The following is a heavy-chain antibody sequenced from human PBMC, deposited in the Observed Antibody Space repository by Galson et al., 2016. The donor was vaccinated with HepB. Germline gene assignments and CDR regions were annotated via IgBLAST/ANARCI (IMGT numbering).Heavy chain of an antibody. Sequence: SVKVSCKASGYTFTSYGVSWVRQAPGQGLEWMGRINVYNGNTNYLQKFQDRLTLTTDTSTSTAYMELRSLTSDDTAVYYCARDDYSRSWWYYHGMDVWGQGTVVTVSS. J-gene: IGHJ6*02. CDR3: ARDDYSRSWWYYHGMDV. CDR2: INVYNGNT. V-gene: IGHV1-18*01. CDR1: GYTFTSYG. D-gene: IGHD6-13*01.